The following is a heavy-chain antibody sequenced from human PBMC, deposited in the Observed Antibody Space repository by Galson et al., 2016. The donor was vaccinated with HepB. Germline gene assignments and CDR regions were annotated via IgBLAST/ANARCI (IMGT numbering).Heavy chain of an antibody. Sequence: LSLTCTVSGGSISRSSYYWGWIRQPPGKGLEGIGSIFYSGSTYYNPSLKSRVTISVDTSKSQFSLRLSSVTAADTAVYYCARLNIVEAVTPFFDYWGQGTLVTVSS. V-gene: IGHV4-39*01. J-gene: IGHJ4*02. CDR3: ARLNIVEAVTPFFDY. CDR1: GGSISRSSYY. CDR2: IFYSGST. D-gene: IGHD1-26*01.